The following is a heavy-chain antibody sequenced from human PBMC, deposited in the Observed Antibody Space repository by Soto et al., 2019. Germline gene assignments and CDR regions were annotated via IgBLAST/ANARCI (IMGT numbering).Heavy chain of an antibody. CDR3: AKGNSWSPALVLDI. Sequence: GASVKVSCKAPGGTFSSYAISWVRRAPGQGLEWMRGIIPIFGTANYAQKLQGRVTITADESTSTAYMELSSLRSEDTAVYYCAKGNSWSPALVLDIWGQGTMVTVSS. CDR2: IIPIFGTA. J-gene: IGHJ3*02. V-gene: IGHV1-69*13. D-gene: IGHD1-7*01. CDR1: GGTFSSYA.